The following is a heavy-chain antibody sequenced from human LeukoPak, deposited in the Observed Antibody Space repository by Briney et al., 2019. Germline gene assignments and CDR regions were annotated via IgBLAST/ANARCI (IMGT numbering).Heavy chain of an antibody. CDR3: AEDPGASVSGFHMDV. J-gene: IGHJ6*03. V-gene: IGHV3-30*02. Sequence: PGGSLRLSCATSGFTFRNYGMHWVRQATGKGLEWVSFIWSDGNSRFYADSVKGRFTISRDNSKNKLYLQMESLRPEDTAVYYCAEDPGASVSGFHMDVWGKGTTVIVSS. D-gene: IGHD3-3*01. CDR2: IWSDGNSR. CDR1: GFTFRNYG.